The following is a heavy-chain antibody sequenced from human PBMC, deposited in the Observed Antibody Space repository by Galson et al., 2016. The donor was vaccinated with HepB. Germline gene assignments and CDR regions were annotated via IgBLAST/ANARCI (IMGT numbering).Heavy chain of an antibody. D-gene: IGHD1-26*01. V-gene: IGHV3-21*01. J-gene: IGHJ4*02. CDR3: ARGGGSYSF. CDR2: INSGGSHI. CDR1: GFTFSNSA. Sequence: SLRLSCAASGFTFSNSAMNWVRQAPGKGLEWVSSINSGGSHIDYADSVKGRFAISRDNAKNSLYLQMDNPRGDDTAVYHCARGGGSYSFWGLGTLVIVSS.